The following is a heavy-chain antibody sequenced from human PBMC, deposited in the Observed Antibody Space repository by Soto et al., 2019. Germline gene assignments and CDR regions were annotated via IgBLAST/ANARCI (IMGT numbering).Heavy chain of an antibody. V-gene: IGHV4-59*01. J-gene: IGHJ6*02. D-gene: IGHD2-15*01. Sequence: SETLSLTCTVSGGSISSYYWSWIRQPPGKGLEWIGYIYYSGSTNYNPSLKSRVTISVDTSKNQFSLKLSSVTAADTAVYYCARLGCSGGSCYSGDYYYGMDVWGQGTTVTVSS. CDR3: ARLGCSGGSCYSGDYYYGMDV. CDR1: GGSISSYY. CDR2: IYYSGST.